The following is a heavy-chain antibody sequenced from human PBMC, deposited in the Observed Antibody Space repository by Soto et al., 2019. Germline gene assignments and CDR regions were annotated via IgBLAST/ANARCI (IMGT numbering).Heavy chain of an antibody. CDR3: ARRPKRGSYSWCFDY. Sequence: QLQLQESGPGLVKPSETLSLTCTVSGGSITSNAYYWGWIRQPPGKGLEWLGYIYYSGSASYTPSLKSRVTMSVDTSKNQFSLKLSSVTAADTAVYYCARRPKRGSYSWCFDYWGQGTLVTVSS. V-gene: IGHV4-39*01. CDR1: GGSITSNAYY. J-gene: IGHJ4*02. D-gene: IGHD1-26*01. CDR2: IYYSGSA.